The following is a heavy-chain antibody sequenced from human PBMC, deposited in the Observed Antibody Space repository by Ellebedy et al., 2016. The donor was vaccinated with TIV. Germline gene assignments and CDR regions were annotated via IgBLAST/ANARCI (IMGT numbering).Heavy chain of an antibody. V-gene: IGHV5-51*01. Sequence: GESLKISCKGAGHTFSNQWIAWVRQLPGKGLDWMGIIYSGDSYTRYSPSFQGQVTISADKSNATAYLQWSRLKASDSATYYCARTSGSYLSFFDSWGQGTLVTVSS. CDR3: ARTSGSYLSFFDS. CDR2: IYSGDSYT. J-gene: IGHJ4*02. CDR1: GHTFSNQW. D-gene: IGHD1-26*01.